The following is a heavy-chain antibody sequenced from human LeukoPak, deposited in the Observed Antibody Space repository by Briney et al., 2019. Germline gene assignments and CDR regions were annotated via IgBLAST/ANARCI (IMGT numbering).Heavy chain of an antibody. CDR2: MNPNSGNT. Sequence: GASVKVSCKASGYTFTSYDINWVRQATGQGLEWMGWMNPNSGNTGYAQKFQGRVTITRNTSISTAYMELSSLRSEDTAVYYCAISEVAYYDSSGYYHYWGQGTLVSVSS. CDR1: GYTFTSYD. V-gene: IGHV1-8*03. D-gene: IGHD3-22*01. J-gene: IGHJ4*02. CDR3: AISEVAYYDSSGYYHY.